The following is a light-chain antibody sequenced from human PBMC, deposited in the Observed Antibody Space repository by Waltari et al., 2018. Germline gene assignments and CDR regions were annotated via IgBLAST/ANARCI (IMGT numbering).Light chain of an antibody. CDR1: RSNIGNNY. J-gene: IGLJ1*01. CDR3: GTWDSSLSAFYV. Sequence: QSVLTQPPSVSAAPGQKVTISCSGRRSNIGNNYVSWYQQLPGTAPKLLIYDNSKRPSGIPDRFSGSKSGTSATLGITGLQTGDEADYYCGTWDSSLSAFYVFGTGTKVTVL. V-gene: IGLV1-51*01. CDR2: DNS.